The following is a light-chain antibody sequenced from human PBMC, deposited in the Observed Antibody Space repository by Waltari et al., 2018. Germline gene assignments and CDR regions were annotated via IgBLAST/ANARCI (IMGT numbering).Light chain of an antibody. CDR1: QSVLHNY. V-gene: IGKV3-20*01. CDR2: GAY. CDR3: QQYASPPPLT. Sequence: EIVLTQSPGTLSLSPGESATLSCRASQSVLHNYLAWYQQKPGQPPRLLIYGAYNRATGVPDRFSGSGSETDFTLTISRLEPEDFAVYYCQQYASPPPLTFGGGAKVEIK. J-gene: IGKJ4*01.